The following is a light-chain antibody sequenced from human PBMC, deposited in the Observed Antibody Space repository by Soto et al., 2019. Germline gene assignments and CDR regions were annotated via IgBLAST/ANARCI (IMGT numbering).Light chain of an antibody. V-gene: IGKV3-20*01. J-gene: IGKJ2*01. CDR1: PSVSSSY. CDR2: GAS. Sequence: EIVLTQSPGTLSLSPGERATLSCRASPSVSSSYLAWYQHKPGQALRRLIYGASSRATGIPARFSGSGSGTDFTLTISRLEPEDFALYYCQQYGSSPQSFGQGAELEIK. CDR3: QQYGSSPQS.